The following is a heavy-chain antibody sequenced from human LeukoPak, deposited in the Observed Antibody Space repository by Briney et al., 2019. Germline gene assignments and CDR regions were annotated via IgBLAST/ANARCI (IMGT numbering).Heavy chain of an antibody. Sequence: WSSVKVSCKASGGTFSSYAMSWVRQAPGQGLEWMGGIIPIFGTANYAQKFQGRVTITADESTSPAYMELRSLRSEDTAVYYCARDRPPGDFDRLPDAFDIWGQGTMVTVSS. CDR3: ARDRPPGDFDRLPDAFDI. J-gene: IGHJ3*02. D-gene: IGHD3-9*01. CDR2: IIPIFGTA. CDR1: GGTFSSYA. V-gene: IGHV1-69*01.